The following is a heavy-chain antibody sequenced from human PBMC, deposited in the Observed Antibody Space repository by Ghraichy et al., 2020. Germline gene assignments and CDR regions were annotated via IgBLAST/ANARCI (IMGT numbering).Heavy chain of an antibody. CDR2: ISGSGGST. V-gene: IGHV3-23*01. D-gene: IGHD5-18*01. J-gene: IGHJ4*02. CDR1: GFTFSSYA. Sequence: GGSLRLSCAASGFTFSSYAMSWVRQAPGKGLEWVSAISGSGGSTYYADSVKGRFTISRDNSKKTLYLQMNSLRAEDTAIYYCAKVSGYSYGYGDYWGQGTLVTVSS. CDR3: AKVSGYSYGYGDY.